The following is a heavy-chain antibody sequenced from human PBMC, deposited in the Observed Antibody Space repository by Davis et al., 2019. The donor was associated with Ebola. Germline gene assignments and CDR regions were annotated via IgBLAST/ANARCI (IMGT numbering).Heavy chain of an antibody. V-gene: IGHV1-69*04. J-gene: IGHJ4*02. D-gene: IGHD6-13*01. Sequence: SVKLACKASGVTFSSYAISWVRQAPGQGLEWMGRIIPILGIANYAQKFQGRVTITADKSTSTAYMELSSLRSEDTTVYYCARDKHLMQPFDYWGQGTLVTVSS. CDR2: IIPILGIA. CDR3: ARDKHLMQPFDY. CDR1: GVTFSSYA.